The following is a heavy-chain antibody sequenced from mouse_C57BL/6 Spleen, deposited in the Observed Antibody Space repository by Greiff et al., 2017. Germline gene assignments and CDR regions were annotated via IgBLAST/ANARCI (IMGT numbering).Heavy chain of an antibody. CDR2: IWGDGST. D-gene: IGHD2-3*01. V-gene: IGHV2-3*01. CDR3: AKAGDGYPYWYFDV. J-gene: IGHJ1*03. CDR1: GFSLTSYG. Sequence: VQLQQSGPGLVAPSQSLSITCTVSGFSLTSYGVSWVRQPPGKGLEWLGVIWGDGSTNYHSALISRLSISKDNSKSQVFLQLNSLQTDDTATYYCAKAGDGYPYWYFDVWGTGTTVTVSS.